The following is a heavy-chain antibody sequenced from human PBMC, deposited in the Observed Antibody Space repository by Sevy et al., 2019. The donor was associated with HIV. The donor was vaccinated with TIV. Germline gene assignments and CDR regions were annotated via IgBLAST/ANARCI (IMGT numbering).Heavy chain of an antibody. CDR3: ARGDDYIWGKYRYTGNHWFDP. CDR2: INSDGSRT. D-gene: IGHD3-16*02. CDR1: EFTFNNYW. Sequence: GGSLRLSCTASEFTFNNYWMHWVRQAPGKGLVWVSRINSDGSRTSYADSVKGRFTISRDNAKNKLYLQMNSLRAEDTAVYYCARGDDYIWGKYRYTGNHWFDPWGQGTLVTVSS. J-gene: IGHJ5*02. V-gene: IGHV3-74*01.